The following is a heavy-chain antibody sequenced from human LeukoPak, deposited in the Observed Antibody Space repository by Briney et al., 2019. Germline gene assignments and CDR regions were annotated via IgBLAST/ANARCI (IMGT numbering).Heavy chain of an antibody. J-gene: IGHJ5*02. Sequence: NPSETLSLTCTVSGGSISSYYWSWIRQPAGKGLEWIGRIYTSGSTNYNPSLKSRVTMSVDTSKNQFSLKLSSVTAADTAVYYCARDGGWGSHDYWFDPWGQGTLVTVSS. CDR2: IYTSGST. CDR3: ARDGGWGSHDYWFDP. CDR1: GGSISSYY. D-gene: IGHD3-16*01. V-gene: IGHV4-4*07.